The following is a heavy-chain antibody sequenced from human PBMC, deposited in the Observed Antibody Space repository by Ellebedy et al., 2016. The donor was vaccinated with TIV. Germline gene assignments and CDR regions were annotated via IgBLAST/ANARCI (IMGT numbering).Heavy chain of an antibody. Sequence: SETLSLXXAVYGGSFSGYYWSWIRQPPGKGLEWIGEINHSGSTNYNPSLKSRVTISVDTSKNQFSLKLSSVTAADTAVYYCARGYCSSTSCYRAWAFDIWGQGTMVTVSS. CDR1: GGSFSGYY. V-gene: IGHV4-34*01. D-gene: IGHD2-2*01. CDR3: ARGYCSSTSCYRAWAFDI. J-gene: IGHJ3*02. CDR2: INHSGST.